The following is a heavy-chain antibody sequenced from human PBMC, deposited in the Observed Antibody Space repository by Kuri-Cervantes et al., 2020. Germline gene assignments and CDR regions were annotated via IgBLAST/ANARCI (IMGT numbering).Heavy chain of an antibody. V-gene: IGHV3-33*06. CDR1: GFTFSSYG. Sequence: GGSLRLSCAASGFTFSSYGMHWVRQAPGKGLEWVAVIWYDGSNKYYADSVKGRFTISRDNSKNTLYLQMNSLRAEDTAVYYCGKYGRAVAPTGSYYFDYWGQGTLVTVSS. CDR3: GKYGRAVAPTGSYYFDY. CDR2: IWYDGSNK. J-gene: IGHJ4*02. D-gene: IGHD6-19*01.